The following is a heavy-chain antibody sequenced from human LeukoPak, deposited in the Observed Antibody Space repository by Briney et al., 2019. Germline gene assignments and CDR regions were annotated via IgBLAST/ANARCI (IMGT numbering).Heavy chain of an antibody. CDR2: ISTYNGNT. V-gene: IGHV1-18*01. J-gene: IGHJ4*02. CDR3: ARVLRYDFWSAYYFDY. D-gene: IGHD3-3*01. Sequence: ASAKVSCKASGYTFNSYDISWVRQAPGQGLEWMACISTYNGNTNYALKVQGRATMTTDTSTSTAYMELKSLRSDDTAVYYCARVLRYDFWSAYYFDYWGQGTLVTVSS. CDR1: GYTFNSYD.